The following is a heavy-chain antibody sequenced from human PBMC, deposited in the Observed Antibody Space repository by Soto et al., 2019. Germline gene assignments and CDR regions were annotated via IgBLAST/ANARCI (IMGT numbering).Heavy chain of an antibody. D-gene: IGHD3-10*01. J-gene: IGHJ4*02. Sequence: QVQLQESGPGLVKPSQTLSLTCTVSGGSISSGGYYWSWIRQHPGKGLEWIGYIYYSGSTYYNPSHKSRVTISVDTSKNQFSLKLSSVTAADTAVYYCARERVTMVRGQGFDYWGQGTLVTVSS. V-gene: IGHV4-31*03. CDR1: GGSISSGGYY. CDR2: IYYSGST. CDR3: ARERVTMVRGQGFDY.